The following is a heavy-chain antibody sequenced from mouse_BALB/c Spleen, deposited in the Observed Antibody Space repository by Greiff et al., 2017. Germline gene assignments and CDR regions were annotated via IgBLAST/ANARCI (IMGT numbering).Heavy chain of an antibody. D-gene: IGHD1-1*01. Sequence: DVMLVESGGGLVKPGGSLKLSCAASGFTFSSYAMSWVRQTPEKRLEWVASISSGGSTYYPDSVKGRFTISRDNARNILYLQMSSLRSEDTAMYYCARGGYYYGSRGDYFDYWGQGTTLTVSS. CDR2: ISSGGST. V-gene: IGHV5-6-5*01. J-gene: IGHJ2*01. CDR1: GFTFSSYA. CDR3: ARGGYYYGSRGDYFDY.